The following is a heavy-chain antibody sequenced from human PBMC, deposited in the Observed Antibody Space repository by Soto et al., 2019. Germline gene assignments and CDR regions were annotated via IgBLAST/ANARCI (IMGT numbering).Heavy chain of an antibody. J-gene: IGHJ6*02. D-gene: IGHD1-26*01. Sequence: QVQLVQSGAEVKKPGSSVKVSCKASGGTFSSYAISWVRQAPGQGLEWMGGIIPIFGTANYAQKFQGRVTITPDESTSTAYMELSSRRSEDTAVYYCARDRWYSGAWFFGTGSYYYYGMDVWGQGTTVTVSS. V-gene: IGHV1-69*01. CDR1: GGTFSSYA. CDR2: IIPIFGTA. CDR3: ARDRWYSGAWFFGTGSYYYYGMDV.